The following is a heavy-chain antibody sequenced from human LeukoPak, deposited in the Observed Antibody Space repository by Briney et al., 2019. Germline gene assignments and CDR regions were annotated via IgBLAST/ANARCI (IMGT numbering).Heavy chain of an antibody. Sequence: PGGSLRLSCAASGITFSSYGMHWVRQAPGKGLEWVAFIRYDGSKKYYVDSVKGRFTISRDNSKNTLYLQMNSLRAEDTAVYYCARVAVGATDTFVYWGQGTLVTVSS. J-gene: IGHJ4*02. CDR3: ARVAVGATDTFVY. CDR2: IRYDGSKK. CDR1: GITFSSYG. D-gene: IGHD1-26*01. V-gene: IGHV3-30*02.